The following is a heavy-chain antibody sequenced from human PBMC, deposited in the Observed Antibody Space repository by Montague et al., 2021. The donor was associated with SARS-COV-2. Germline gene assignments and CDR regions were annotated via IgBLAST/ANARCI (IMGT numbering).Heavy chain of an antibody. CDR2: ISSSSSYI. CDR3: ARGDSSGLGY. J-gene: IGHJ4*02. D-gene: IGHD6-6*01. V-gene: IGHV3-21*01. Sequence: SLRLSCAASGFTFSSYSMNWVRQAPGKGLEWVSSISSSSSYIYYADSVKGRFTISRDTGKNTLYLQMNSLRVEDTALYYCARGDSSGLGYWGQGTLVTVSS. CDR1: GFTFSSYS.